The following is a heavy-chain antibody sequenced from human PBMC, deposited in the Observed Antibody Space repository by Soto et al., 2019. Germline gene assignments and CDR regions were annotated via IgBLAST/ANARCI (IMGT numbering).Heavy chain of an antibody. D-gene: IGHD1-26*01. CDR3: ARHPLPWELGYFYY. Sequence: QVQLQESGPGLVKPSETLSLTCTVSGGSISSYYWSWIRQPAGKGLAWIGRIHTSGSTNYNPSLKGRVTMSVDTPKNQFSLTLSSVTAAETAVYYCARHPLPWELGYFYYWGQGTLVTVSS. CDR1: GGSISSYY. CDR2: IHTSGST. J-gene: IGHJ4*01. V-gene: IGHV4-4*07.